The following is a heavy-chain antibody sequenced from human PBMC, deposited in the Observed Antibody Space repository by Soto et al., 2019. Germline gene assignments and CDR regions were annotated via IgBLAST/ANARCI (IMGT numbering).Heavy chain of an antibody. CDR2: IIPIFGTA. D-gene: IGHD3-9*01. CDR1: GGTFSSYS. Sequence: SVKVSCKASGGTFSSYSISWVRQAPGQGLEWMGGIIPIFGTANYAQKFQGRVTITADESTSTAYMELSSLRSEDTAVYYCARTAGYEGLGYYYYGMDVWGQGTTVTVSS. J-gene: IGHJ6*02. V-gene: IGHV1-69*13. CDR3: ARTAGYEGLGYYYYGMDV.